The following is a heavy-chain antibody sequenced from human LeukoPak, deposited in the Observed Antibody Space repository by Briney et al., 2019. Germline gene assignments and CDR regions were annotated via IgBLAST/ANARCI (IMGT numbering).Heavy chain of an antibody. V-gene: IGHV3-53*01. J-gene: IGHJ4*02. CDR1: GFTVSDNY. CDR2: IYTDGNT. Sequence: GGSLRLSCAASGFTVSDNYMTWVRQAPGKGLEWVSIIYTDGNTYYAESVKGGFTISTDNSKNTLFLQMTSLSAEDTAVYYCVSHSDTLTSYSFDYWGQGTLVTVSS. CDR3: VSHSDTLTSYSFDY. D-gene: IGHD3-9*01.